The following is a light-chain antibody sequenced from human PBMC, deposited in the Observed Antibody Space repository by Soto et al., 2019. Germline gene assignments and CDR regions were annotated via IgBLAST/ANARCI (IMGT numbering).Light chain of an antibody. CDR1: QSVSSY. Sequence: EIVLTQSPATLSLSPGERATLSCRASQSVSSYLAWYQQKPGQAPRLLIYDASNRATGIPARFSGSGSGTDFTRTISSLEPEDFAVYYCQQRSNWPPGVTFGQGNKLEIK. CDR3: QQRSNWPPGVT. CDR2: DAS. V-gene: IGKV3-11*01. J-gene: IGKJ2*01.